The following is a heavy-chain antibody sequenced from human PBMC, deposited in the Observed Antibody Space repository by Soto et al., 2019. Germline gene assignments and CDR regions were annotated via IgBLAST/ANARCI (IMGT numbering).Heavy chain of an antibody. CDR3: ARDRWGYCGTACYPLDV. D-gene: IGHD2-21*02. J-gene: IGHJ6*02. Sequence: QVQLQESGPGLVKPSETLSLTCTVSGGTISRYYWSWIRQPPGKGLEWIGYMYNTGSTVYNPSFKSRCTISVVTSKNRFSLKLNSVTAADPAVYYWARDRWGYCGTACYPLDVWGQGTTVTVSS. CDR2: MYNTGST. V-gene: IGHV4-59*01. CDR1: GGTISRYY.